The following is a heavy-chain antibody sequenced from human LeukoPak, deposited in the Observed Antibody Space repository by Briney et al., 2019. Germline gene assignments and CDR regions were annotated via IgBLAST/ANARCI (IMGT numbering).Heavy chain of an antibody. CDR2: IYHSGST. D-gene: IGHD5-12*01. Sequence: SQTLSLTCAVSGCSISSGGYSWSWIRPPPGKGLEWIVYIYHSGSTYYNPSLKGRVTISVDMSKNQFSLKLSSVTAADTAVYYCARLDSGYDRYYFDYWGQGTLVTVSS. V-gene: IGHV4-30-2*01. J-gene: IGHJ4*02. CDR3: ARLDSGYDRYYFDY. CDR1: GCSISSGGYS.